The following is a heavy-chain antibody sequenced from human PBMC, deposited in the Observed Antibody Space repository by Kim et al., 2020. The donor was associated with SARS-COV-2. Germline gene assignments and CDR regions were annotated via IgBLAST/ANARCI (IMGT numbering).Heavy chain of an antibody. D-gene: IGHD1-1*01. CDR3: AREGTHASNDY. CDR2: YT. J-gene: IGHJ4*02. V-gene: IGHV3-11*06. Sequence: YTNYADSVKGRFTISRDNAKNSLYLQMNSLRAEDTAVYYCAREGTHASNDYWGQGTLVTVSS.